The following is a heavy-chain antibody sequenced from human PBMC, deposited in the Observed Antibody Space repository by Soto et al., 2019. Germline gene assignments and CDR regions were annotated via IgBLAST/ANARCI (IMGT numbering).Heavy chain of an antibody. CDR3: TTVRLHGPIDS. CDR1: GFTFGNSW. V-gene: IGHV3-15*05. CDR2: IKTAANGGTT. Sequence: EVQLVESGGGLVQPGGSLRLSCAASGFTFGNSWMSWVRQAPGKGLDWVGRIKTAANGGTTDYAAPVKDRFTISRGDSKNTLYRQMESLNNEDTAVYYCTTVRLHGPIDSWGQGTLVTVSS. J-gene: IGHJ4*02.